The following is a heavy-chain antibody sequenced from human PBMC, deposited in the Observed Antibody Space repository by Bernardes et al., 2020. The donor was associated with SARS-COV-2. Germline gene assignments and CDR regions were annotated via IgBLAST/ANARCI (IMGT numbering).Heavy chain of an antibody. CDR2: ISWNSGSI. J-gene: IGHJ4*02. Sequence: GGSLRLSCAASGFTFDDYAMHWVRQAPGKGLEWVSGISWNSGSIGYADSVKGRFTISRDNAKNSLYLQMNSLRAEDTALYYCAKDFQSGYPYWGQGTLVTVSS. D-gene: IGHD5-12*01. CDR3: AKDFQSGYPY. V-gene: IGHV3-9*01. CDR1: GFTFDDYA.